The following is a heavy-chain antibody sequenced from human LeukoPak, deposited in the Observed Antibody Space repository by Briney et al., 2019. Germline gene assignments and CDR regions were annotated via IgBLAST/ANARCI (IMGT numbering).Heavy chain of an antibody. V-gene: IGHV4-30-2*05. D-gene: IGHD3-22*01. CDR3: ARGYAVDYYDSSGSYPFDY. CDR1: GGSISSGGYS. CDR2: IYHSGST. J-gene: IGHJ4*02. Sequence: PSQTLSLTCAVSGGSISSGGYSWSWIRRPPGKGLEWIGYIYHSGSTYYNPSLKSRVTISVDTSKNQLSLKLSSVTAADTAVYYCARGYAVDYYDSSGSYPFDYWGQGTLVTVSS.